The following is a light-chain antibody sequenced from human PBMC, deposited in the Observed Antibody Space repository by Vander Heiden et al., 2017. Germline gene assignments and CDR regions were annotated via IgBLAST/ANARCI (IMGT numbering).Light chain of an antibody. J-gene: IGKJ4*01. CDR3: QQYNSSPPI. CDR2: GAS. Sequence: EIVLPQSPPTLSVFPGERATLPCRASQSVSNNLAWYQQKPGQAPKLLIYGASTRDTGIPARFSGSGSGTDFTLTISSLQAEDVAVYYCQQYNSSPPIFGEGTKVEIK. CDR1: QSVSNN. V-gene: IGKV3-15*01.